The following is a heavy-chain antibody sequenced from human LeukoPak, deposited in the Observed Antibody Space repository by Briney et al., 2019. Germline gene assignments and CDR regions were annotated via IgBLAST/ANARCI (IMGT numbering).Heavy chain of an antibody. V-gene: IGHV3-48*01. CDR1: GFTFRSYE. CDR2: ISSSSSTI. Sequence: PGRSLRLSCEDSGFTFRSYEMNWVRQAPGKGLEWVSYISSSSSTIYYADSVKGRFTISRDNAKNSLYLQMNSLRAEDTAVYYCARDGRPLYYYDSRRKTEVAGSFDYWGQGTLVTVSS. CDR3: ARDGRPLYYYDSRRKTEVAGSFDY. D-gene: IGHD3-22*01. J-gene: IGHJ4*02.